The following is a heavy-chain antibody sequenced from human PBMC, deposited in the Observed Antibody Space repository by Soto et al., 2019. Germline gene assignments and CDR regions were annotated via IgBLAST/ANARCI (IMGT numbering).Heavy chain of an antibody. D-gene: IGHD3-22*01. V-gene: IGHV5-51*01. CDR1: GYSFTSYW. J-gene: IGHJ5*02. Sequence: PGESLKISCKGSGYSFTSYWIGWVRQMPGKGLEWMGIIYPGDSDTRYSPSFQGQVTISADKSISTAYLQWSSLKASDTAMYYCARHRGTLYYYDSSGYWFDPWGQGTLVTVSS. CDR3: ARHRGTLYYYDSSGYWFDP. CDR2: IYPGDSDT.